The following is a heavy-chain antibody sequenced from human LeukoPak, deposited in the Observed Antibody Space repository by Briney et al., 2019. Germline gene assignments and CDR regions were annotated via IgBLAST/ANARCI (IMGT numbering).Heavy chain of an antibody. J-gene: IGHJ4*02. CDR3: ARTNTVAGINY. Sequence: PSETLSLTCAVYGGSFSGYYWSWIRQPPGKGLEWIGEINHSGSTNYNPSLKSRVTTSVDTSKNQFSLKLSSVTAADTAVYYCARTNTVAGINYWGQGTLVTVSS. CDR1: GGSFSGYY. V-gene: IGHV4-34*01. D-gene: IGHD6-19*01. CDR2: INHSGST.